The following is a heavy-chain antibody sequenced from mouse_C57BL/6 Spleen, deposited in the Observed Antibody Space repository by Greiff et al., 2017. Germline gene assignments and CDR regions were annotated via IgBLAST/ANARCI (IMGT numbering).Heavy chain of an antibody. CDR2: ISSGGSYT. V-gene: IGHV5-6*01. D-gene: IGHD2-4*01. J-gene: IGHJ3*01. CDR1: GFTFSSYG. Sequence: EVQLVESGGDLVKPGGSLKLSCAASGFTFSSYGMSWVRQTPDKRLEWVATISSGGSYTYYPDSVPGRFTISRDNAKNTLYLQMSSLKSEDTAMYYSARQDYEYDLWFAYWGQGTLVTVSA. CDR3: ARQDYEYDLWFAY.